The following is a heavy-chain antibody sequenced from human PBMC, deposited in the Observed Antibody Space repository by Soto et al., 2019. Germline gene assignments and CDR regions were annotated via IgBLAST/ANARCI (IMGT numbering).Heavy chain of an antibody. D-gene: IGHD6-13*01. V-gene: IGHV4-39*02. CDR3: AREQQLVLNYFDY. CDR2: IYYSGST. J-gene: IGHJ4*02. CDR1: GGSISSSSYY. Sequence: SETLSLTCTVSGGSISSSSYYWGWIRQPPGKGLEWIGSIYYSGSTYYNPSLKSRVTISVDTSKNQFSLKLSCVTAADTAVYYCAREQQLVLNYFDYWGQGTLVTVSS.